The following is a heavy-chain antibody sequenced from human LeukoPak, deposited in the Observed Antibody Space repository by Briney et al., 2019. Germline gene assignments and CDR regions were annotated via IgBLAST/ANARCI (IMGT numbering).Heavy chain of an antibody. CDR3: ARGSRAAAGRRFDP. CDR2: IYYSGST. J-gene: IGHJ5*02. Sequence: SETLSLTCTVSGGSISSSSYYWGWIRQPPGKGLEWIGSIYYSGSTYYNPSLKSRVTISVDTSKNQFSLKLSSVTAADTAVYYCARGSRAAAGRRFDPWGQGTLVTVSS. V-gene: IGHV4-39*01. CDR1: GGSISSSSYY. D-gene: IGHD6-13*01.